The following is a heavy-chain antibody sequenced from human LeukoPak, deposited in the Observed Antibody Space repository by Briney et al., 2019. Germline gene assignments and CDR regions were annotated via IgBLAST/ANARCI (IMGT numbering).Heavy chain of an antibody. V-gene: IGHV3-23*01. J-gene: IGHJ5*02. CDR3: AKDGDIVGDIVVVPAAVNWFDP. Sequence: PAGSLTLPSAASGFTFRSYAMSWVRQPPGKGLDWVLAISGSVGSTYYADSVKGRFTISRDNSKTTLYLQMNSLRAEDTAVYYCAKDGDIVGDIVVVPAAVNWFDPWGEGTLVTVSS. CDR1: GFTFRSYA. CDR2: ISGSVGST. D-gene: IGHD2-2*01.